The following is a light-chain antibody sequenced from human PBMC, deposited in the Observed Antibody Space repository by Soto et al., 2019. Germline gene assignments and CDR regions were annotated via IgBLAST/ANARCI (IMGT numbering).Light chain of an antibody. Sequence: EIVLTQSPDTLSLSPGETATLSCRASQSVSSNLAWYQQKPGQAPRLLIYGASARATGVPARFSGSGSGTEFTLTISSLQSEDFAVYYCQQYNNWRTFGQGTKVDIK. CDR3: QQYNNWRT. CDR1: QSVSSN. J-gene: IGKJ1*01. CDR2: GAS. V-gene: IGKV3-15*01.